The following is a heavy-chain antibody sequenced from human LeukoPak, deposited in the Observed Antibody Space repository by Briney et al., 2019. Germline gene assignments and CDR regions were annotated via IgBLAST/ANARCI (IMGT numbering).Heavy chain of an antibody. J-gene: IGHJ4*02. CDR3: AKDKGRVYYDSSGPFDY. V-gene: IGHV3-23*01. D-gene: IGHD3-22*01. CDR1: GFTFSSYG. CDR2: ISGSGGST. Sequence: PGGSLRLSCAASGFTFSSYGMSWVRQAPGKGLEWVSAISGSGGSTYYADSVKGRFTISRDNSKNTLYLQMNSLRAEDTAVYYCAKDKGRVYYDSSGPFDYWGQGTLVTVSS.